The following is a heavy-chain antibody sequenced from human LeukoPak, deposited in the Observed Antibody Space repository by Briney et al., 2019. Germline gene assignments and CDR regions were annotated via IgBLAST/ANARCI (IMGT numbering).Heavy chain of an antibody. CDR1: GYTFTSYY. CDR2: INPSGGST. CDR3: ARDGGSDIVGATGLDY. V-gene: IGHV1-46*01. D-gene: IGHD1-26*01. J-gene: IGHJ4*02. Sequence: ASVKVSCKASGYTFTSYYMHWVRQAPGQGLEWMGIINPSGGSTSYAQKFQGRVTMTRDTSTSTVYMELSSLRSEDTAVYYCARDGGSDIVGATGLDYWGQGTLVTVSS.